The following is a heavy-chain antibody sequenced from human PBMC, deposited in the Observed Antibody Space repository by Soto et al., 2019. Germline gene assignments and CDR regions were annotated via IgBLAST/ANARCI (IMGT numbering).Heavy chain of an antibody. CDR3: ARHGSYSSGHNWVEP. D-gene: IGHD6-19*01. CDR1: GGSISSSSYY. J-gene: IGHJ5*02. V-gene: IGHV4-39*01. Sequence: SETLSLTCTVSGGSISSSSYYWGWIRQPPGKGLEWIGSIYYSGSTYYNPSLKSRVTISVATSKNQFSLKLSSVTAGDWAVYYFARHGSYSSGHNWVEPRGQGTLVTVS. CDR2: IYYSGST.